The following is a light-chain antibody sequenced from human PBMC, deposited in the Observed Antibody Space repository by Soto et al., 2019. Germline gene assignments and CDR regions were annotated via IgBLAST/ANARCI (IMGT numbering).Light chain of an antibody. Sequence: QSVRTQPPAASGSPGQSVTISCTGTSSDVGGYNYVSWYQQHPGKAPKLMIYDVSNRPSGVSNRFSGSKSGNTASLTISGLQAEDEADYYCSSYTTSTTLGVFGTGTKVTVL. CDR1: SSDVGGYNY. J-gene: IGLJ1*01. V-gene: IGLV2-14*01. CDR2: DVS. CDR3: SSYTTSTTLGV.